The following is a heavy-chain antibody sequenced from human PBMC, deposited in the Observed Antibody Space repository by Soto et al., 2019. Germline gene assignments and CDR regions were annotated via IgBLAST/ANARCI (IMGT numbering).Heavy chain of an antibody. D-gene: IGHD3-10*01. CDR2: IYYSGST. CDR3: ARRYYYYGSGSYYIWFDP. J-gene: IGHJ5*02. Sequence: SETLSLTCAVYGGSFSGYYWSWIRQPPGKGLEWIGYIYYSGSTNYNPSLKSRVTISVDTSKNQFSLKLSSVTAADTAVYYCARRYYYYGSGSYYIWFDPWGQGTLVTVSS. V-gene: IGHV4-59*08. CDR1: GGSFSGYY.